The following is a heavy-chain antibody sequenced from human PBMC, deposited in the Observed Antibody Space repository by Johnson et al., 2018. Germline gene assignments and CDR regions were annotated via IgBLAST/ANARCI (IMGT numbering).Heavy chain of an antibody. J-gene: IGHJ5*02. D-gene: IGHD6-6*01. Sequence: QVQLQESGPRLVKPSGTLSLTCTLSGGSIRSSDHHWGWIRQSPGKGLEWIGTIYFTGNTYYHPSLKSRVTISVDTSKNQFSLKVNSVTAADTAVYYCARGGTSSIAARPDWFDPWGQGTLVTVSS. V-gene: IGHV4-39*07. CDR2: IYFTGNT. CDR1: GGSIRSSDHH. CDR3: ARGGTSSIAARPDWFDP.